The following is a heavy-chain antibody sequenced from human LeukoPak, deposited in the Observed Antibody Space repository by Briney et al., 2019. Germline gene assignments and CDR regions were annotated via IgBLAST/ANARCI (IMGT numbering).Heavy chain of an antibody. CDR2: ISHDGSNK. V-gene: IGHV3-30*04. CDR3: ARGSHQGYFGSMTYLFDY. Sequence: GGSLRLSCAASGFTFSSYAIHWVRQAPGKGLEWVTFISHDGSNKYYADSVKGRFTISRDNSKKTLYLQVNSQRVEDTAVYYCARGSHQGYFGSMTYLFDYWGQGTLVTVSS. CDR1: GFTFSSYA. J-gene: IGHJ4*02. D-gene: IGHD3-10*01.